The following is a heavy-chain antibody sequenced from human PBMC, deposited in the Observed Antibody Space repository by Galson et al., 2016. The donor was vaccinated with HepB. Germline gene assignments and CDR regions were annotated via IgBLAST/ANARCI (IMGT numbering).Heavy chain of an antibody. CDR2: IWYDGNKK. J-gene: IGHJ1*01. CDR1: GFTFNTYA. CDR3: AKDRDSNWYEKYFQH. D-gene: IGHD6-13*01. Sequence: SLRLSCAASGFTFNTYAMHWVRRAPGKGLEWAALIWYDGNKKYYADSVKGRFTISRDNSKNTLSLQMNSLSAEDTAVYYCAKDRDSNWYEKYFQHWGQGTLVTVSS. V-gene: IGHV3-33*06.